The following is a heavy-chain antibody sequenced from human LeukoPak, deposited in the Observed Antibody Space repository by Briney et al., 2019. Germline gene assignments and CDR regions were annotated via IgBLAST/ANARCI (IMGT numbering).Heavy chain of an antibody. CDR3: LRGRHNAFDF. Sequence: GGSLRLSCAASGFIFSDSWMHWVRQAPGKGPVWVSRLTPDGGRTDYADSVKGRFTISRDNAKNTLYLQMNNLRADDTAVYYCLRGRHNAFDFLGQGTMVTVSS. J-gene: IGHJ3*01. CDR2: LTPDGGRT. D-gene: IGHD6-6*01. V-gene: IGHV3-74*01. CDR1: GFIFSDSW.